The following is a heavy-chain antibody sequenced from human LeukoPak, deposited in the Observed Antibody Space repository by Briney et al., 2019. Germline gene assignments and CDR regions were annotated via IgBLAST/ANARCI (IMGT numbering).Heavy chain of an antibody. CDR3: AGDWVTNSDVDLGGDAFDI. D-gene: IGHD3-16*01. V-gene: IGHV3-53*04. CDR1: GFTFSSYS. Sequence: GGSLRLSCAASGFTFSSYSMNWVRQAPGRGLEWVSVIYSVDSTYYADPVKDRFTISTHNSNNTLHLQINSLRDADTAAYYCAGDWVTNSDVDLGGDAFDIWGQGTMVTVSS. J-gene: IGHJ3*02. CDR2: IYSVDST.